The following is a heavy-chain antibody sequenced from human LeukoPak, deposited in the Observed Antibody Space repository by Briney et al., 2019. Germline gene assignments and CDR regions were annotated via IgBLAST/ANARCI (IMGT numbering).Heavy chain of an antibody. CDR2: IYSGGST. D-gene: IGHD6-19*01. CDR3: AREVIAVAGAGNWFDP. CDR1: GFTVSSNY. Sequence: GGSLRLSCAASGFTVSSNYMSWVRQAPGKGLEWVSVIYSGGSTYYADSVKGRFTISRDNSKNTLYLQMNSLRAEDTAVYYCAREVIAVAGAGNWFDPWGQGTLVTVSS. V-gene: IGHV3-53*01. J-gene: IGHJ5*02.